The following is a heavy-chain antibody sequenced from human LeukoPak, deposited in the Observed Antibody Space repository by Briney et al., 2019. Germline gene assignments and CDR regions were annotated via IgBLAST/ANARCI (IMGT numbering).Heavy chain of an antibody. Sequence: GGSLRLSCAASGFTFSDYYMSCIRQAPGKGLEWVSYISGSSSYTNYADSVKGRFTISRDNAKNSLYLQMNNLRAEDTAVYYCALNYCRGGSCYPHWGQGTLVTVSS. V-gene: IGHV3-11*06. CDR2: ISGSSSYT. D-gene: IGHD2-15*01. J-gene: IGHJ4*02. CDR3: ALNYCRGGSCYPH. CDR1: GFTFSDYY.